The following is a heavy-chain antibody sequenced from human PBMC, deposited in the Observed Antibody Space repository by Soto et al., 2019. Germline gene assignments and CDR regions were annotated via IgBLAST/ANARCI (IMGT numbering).Heavy chain of an antibody. CDR1: GGTFSSYA. Sequence: QVQLVQSGAEVKKPGSSVKVSCKASGGTFSSYAISWVRQAPGQGLAWMGGIIPIFGTANYAQKFPGRVTITADESTSTAYLELRTLRSEDTAVYYCASVLELHDFYGMDVWGQGTTVTVSS. CDR2: IIPIFGTA. J-gene: IGHJ6*02. V-gene: IGHV1-69*12. CDR3: ASVLELHDFYGMDV. D-gene: IGHD1-7*01.